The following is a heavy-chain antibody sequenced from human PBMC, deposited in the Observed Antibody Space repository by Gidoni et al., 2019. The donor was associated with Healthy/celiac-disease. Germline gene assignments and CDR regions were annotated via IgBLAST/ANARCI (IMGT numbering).Heavy chain of an antibody. D-gene: IGHD1-26*01. Sequence: EVQLLESGGGLVQPGGSLRLSSAASGFTFSSYALSWVRQAPGKGLEWVSGISGSGGSTYYADSVKGRFTISRDNSKNTLYLQMNSLRAEDTAVYYCAKSLPNGPTVVGAITPDDAFDIWGQGTMVTVS. CDR1: GFTFSSYA. V-gene: IGHV3-23*01. CDR2: ISGSGGST. J-gene: IGHJ3*02. CDR3: AKSLPNGPTVVGAITPDDAFDI.